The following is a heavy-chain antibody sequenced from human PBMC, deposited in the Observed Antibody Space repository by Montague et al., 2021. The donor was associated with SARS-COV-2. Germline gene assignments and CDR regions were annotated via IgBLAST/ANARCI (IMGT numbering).Heavy chain of an antibody. J-gene: IGHJ4*02. CDR3: ARSPRGSGTGWLDY. CDR2: INQDETAK. V-gene: IGHV3-7*01. CDR1: GFTSGDYQ. Sequence: SLRLSCAASGFTSGDYQMTWVRQAPGKGLQWVANINQDETAKTYVDSVKGRFTISRDNAKNSLILQMNSLKDEDTAAYYCARSPRGSGTGWLDYWGQGTLVTVSS. D-gene: IGHD3/OR15-3a*01.